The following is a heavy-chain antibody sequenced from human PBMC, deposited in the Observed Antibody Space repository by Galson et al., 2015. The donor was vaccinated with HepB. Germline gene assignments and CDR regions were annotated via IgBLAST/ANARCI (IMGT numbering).Heavy chain of an antibody. D-gene: IGHD7-27*01. V-gene: IGHV3-23*01. CDR2: ISGSGDST. Sequence: SLRLSCAASRFSFSNFPMSWVRQAPGKGLEWVSGISGSGDSTDYADSVKGRFTISRDNSKNSLDLQMNSLRAEDTAVYYCAKEANWGRRYLDYWGQGTLVTVSS. J-gene: IGHJ4*02. CDR3: AKEANWGRRYLDY. CDR1: RFSFSNFP.